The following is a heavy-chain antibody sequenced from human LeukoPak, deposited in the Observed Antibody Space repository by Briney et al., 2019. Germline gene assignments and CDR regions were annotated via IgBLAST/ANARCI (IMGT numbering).Heavy chain of an antibody. J-gene: IGHJ4*02. Sequence: PSETLSLTCAVYGGSFSGYYWSWIRQPPGKGLEWIGEINHSGSTNYNPSLKSRVTISVDTSKNQFSLKLSSATAADTAVYYCASRSSIWSGYQDTLYYFDSWGQGPLVTVSS. CDR1: GGSFSGYY. CDR3: ASRSSIWSGYQDTLYYFDS. D-gene: IGHD3-3*01. V-gene: IGHV4-34*01. CDR2: INHSGST.